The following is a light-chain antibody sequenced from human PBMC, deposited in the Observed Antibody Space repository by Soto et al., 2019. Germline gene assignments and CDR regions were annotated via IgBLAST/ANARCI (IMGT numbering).Light chain of an antibody. Sequence: DIQMTQSPSSLSASVGARVSITCQASQDIRTSLSWFQQKPGRAPKLLIYGASNLETGVPSRFRGSGSGTDFTFTISSLQPEDIATYYCQHYDNLPPLTFGPGPKVDIK. CDR1: QDIRTS. V-gene: IGKV1-33*01. CDR3: QHYDNLPPLT. CDR2: GAS. J-gene: IGKJ3*01.